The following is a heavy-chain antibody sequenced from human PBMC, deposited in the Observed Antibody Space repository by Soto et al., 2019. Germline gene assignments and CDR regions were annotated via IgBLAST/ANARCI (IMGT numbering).Heavy chain of an antibody. J-gene: IGHJ4*02. CDR1: GYTFTSYD. CDR2: MNPNSGNT. Sequence: QVQLVQSGAEVKKPGASVKVSCKASGYTFTSYDINWVRQATGQGLEWMGWMNPNSGNTGYAQKFQGRVTMTRNTSIGTAYMELKSLGSEEPAVYYCVHSGTYFDYWGQGTLVTVSS. CDR3: VHSGTYFDY. V-gene: IGHV1-8*01.